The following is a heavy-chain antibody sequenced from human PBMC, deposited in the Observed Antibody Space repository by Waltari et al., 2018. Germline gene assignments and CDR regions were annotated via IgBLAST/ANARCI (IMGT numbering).Heavy chain of an antibody. V-gene: IGHV3-30*04. CDR1: GFTVSRYV. J-gene: IGHJ6*03. D-gene: IGHD6-13*01. CDR2: ITYDGRNQ. CDR3: AGSHSREYYYMDV. Sequence: QAQLVESGGGVVQPGRSLRLSCAASGFTVSRYVMHWVRQAPGKGLEWVAVITYDGRNQFYADFVKGRFTISRDNSKNTLYLQINSLRAEDAAVYYCAGSHSREYYYMDVWGKGTTVTVSS.